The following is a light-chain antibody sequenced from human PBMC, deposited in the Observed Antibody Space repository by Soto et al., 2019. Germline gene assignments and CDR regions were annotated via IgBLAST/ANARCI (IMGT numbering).Light chain of an antibody. CDR1: SSDIGAYDY. J-gene: IGLJ1*01. V-gene: IGLV2-14*01. CDR3: SSSTRSSTPYV. Sequence: QSVLTQPASVSGSPGQSITISCTGSSSDIGAYDYVSWYQQRPVKAPKLMIFDVTNRPSGVSDRFSGSKSGNTASLTISGLQTEDEADYCCSSSTRSSTPYVFGTGTKVTVL. CDR2: DVT.